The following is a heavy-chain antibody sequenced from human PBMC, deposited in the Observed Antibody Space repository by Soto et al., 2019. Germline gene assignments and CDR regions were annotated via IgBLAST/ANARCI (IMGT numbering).Heavy chain of an antibody. CDR3: ARRWGYSFDY. CDR2: IYYSGNT. J-gene: IGHJ4*02. V-gene: IGHV4-39*01. CDR1: GDSISSGDYY. D-gene: IGHD7-27*01. Sequence: SETLSLTCTVSGDSISSGDYYWSWIRRPPGKGLEWIGCIYYSGNTYYNPSLKSRVTISVDTSKNQFSLKLSSVTAADTAVYYCARRWGYSFDYWGQGALVTAPQ.